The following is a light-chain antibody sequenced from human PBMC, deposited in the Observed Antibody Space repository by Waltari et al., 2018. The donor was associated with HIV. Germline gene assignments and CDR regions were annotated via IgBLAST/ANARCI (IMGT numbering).Light chain of an antibody. CDR3: ASWDDSLNGPV. CDR2: GKN. CDR1: TSNIGRNT. J-gene: IGLJ2*01. Sequence: QSVLTQPPSASGTPEQRVTIPCSGSTSNIGRNTVPWFQQFPGTAPKVLIFGKNQRPSGVPARFSGSKSGTSASLAISGLQSEDEADYYCASWDDSLNGPVFGGGTKLTVV. V-gene: IGLV1-44*01.